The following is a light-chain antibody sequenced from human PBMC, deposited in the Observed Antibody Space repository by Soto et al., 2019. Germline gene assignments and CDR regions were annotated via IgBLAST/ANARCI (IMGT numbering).Light chain of an antibody. CDR1: SSDVGAYNY. CDR2: DVS. Sequence: QSALTQPASVSGSPGQSISISCTGTSSDVGAYNYISWYQQHPGKAPKLIIYDVSNRPSGVSSRFSGSKSGNTASLTISGLQAEDGADYYWSAYTITSPYVFGTGTKVTVL. CDR3: SAYTITSPYV. J-gene: IGLJ1*01. V-gene: IGLV2-14*03.